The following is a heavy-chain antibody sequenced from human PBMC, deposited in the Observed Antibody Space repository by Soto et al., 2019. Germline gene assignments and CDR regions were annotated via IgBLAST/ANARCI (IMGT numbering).Heavy chain of an antibody. Sequence: EGQLVESGGGLVQPGGSLRLSCAASGFTFSSYWMHWVRQAPGQGLVWVSGINGDGETATYADSVRGRFIISRDNAKNILYLQMNSLTAEDTAVYYCASPRYDGSGTPFDHWGQGSLVTVSS. CDR2: INGDGETA. CDR1: GFTFSSYW. CDR3: ASPRYDGSGTPFDH. D-gene: IGHD3-22*01. J-gene: IGHJ4*02. V-gene: IGHV3-74*01.